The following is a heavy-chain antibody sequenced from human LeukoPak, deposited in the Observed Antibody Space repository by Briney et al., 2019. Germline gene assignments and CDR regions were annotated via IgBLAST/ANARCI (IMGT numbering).Heavy chain of an antibody. CDR1: GYSFTTYW. Sequence: GESLKISCKGSGYSFTTYWIGWVRQMPGKGLEWMGIVYPGDSDTRYSPSFQGQVTISADRSISTAYLQWSSLKASDTAKYYCARLDSSGYYASVDNDAFDFWGQGTMVTVSS. CDR3: ARLDSSGYYASVDNDAFDF. V-gene: IGHV5-51*01. CDR2: VYPGDSDT. J-gene: IGHJ3*01. D-gene: IGHD6-19*01.